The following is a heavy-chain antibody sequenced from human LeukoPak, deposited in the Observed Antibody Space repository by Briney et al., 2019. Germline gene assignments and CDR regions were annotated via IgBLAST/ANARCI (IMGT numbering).Heavy chain of an antibody. CDR1: GYTFTSYG. J-gene: IGHJ4*02. CDR2: ISAYNGNT. V-gene: IGHV1-18*01. D-gene: IGHD6-19*01. Sequence: VASVTVSCKASGYTFTSYGISWVRQAPGQGLERMGWISAYNGNTNYAQKLQGRVTMTTDTSTSTAYMELRSLRSDDTAVYYCAIQRAVAGDVFDYWGQGTLVTVSS. CDR3: AIQRAVAGDVFDY.